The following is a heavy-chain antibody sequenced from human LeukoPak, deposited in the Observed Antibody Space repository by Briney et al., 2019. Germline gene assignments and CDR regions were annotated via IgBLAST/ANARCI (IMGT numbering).Heavy chain of an antibody. D-gene: IGHD6-6*01. J-gene: IGHJ1*01. Sequence: ASVKVSCKASGGTFSSYAISWVRQAPGQGLEWMGGIIPIFGTANYAQKFQGRVTITADESTSTAYMELSSLRSEDTAVYYCARVPYDMETYSSSSGYFQHWGQGTLVTVSS. CDR3: ARVPYDMETYSSSSGYFQH. V-gene: IGHV1-69*13. CDR2: IIPIFGTA. CDR1: GGTFSSYA.